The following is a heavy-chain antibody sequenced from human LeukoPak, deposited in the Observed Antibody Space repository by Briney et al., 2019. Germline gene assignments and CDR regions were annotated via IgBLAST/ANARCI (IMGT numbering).Heavy chain of an antibody. V-gene: IGHV3-11*01. CDR1: GFTFRDYY. J-gene: IGHJ4*02. D-gene: IGHD6-19*01. CDR3: AKNPLVSGTIYFDS. CDR2: IRSTGSST. Sequence: GGSLRLSCTASGFTFRDYYVTWIRQAPGKGLEWVSYIRSTGSSTAYADSVKGRFTISRDNSKSTLYLEMNSLRAEDTAIYYCAKNPLVSGTIYFDSWGQGTLLTVSS.